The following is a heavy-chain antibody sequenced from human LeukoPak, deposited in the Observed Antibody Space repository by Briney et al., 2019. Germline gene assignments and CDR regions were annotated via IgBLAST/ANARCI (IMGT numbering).Heavy chain of an antibody. CDR1: GFTFTSYD. Sequence: GGSLRLSCAASGFTFTSYDMNWVRQAPGKGLEWVSYISSSSSTIYYADSVKGRFTISRDNAKNSLYLQMNSLRAEDTAVYYCAREGYCSGGSCYSDFDYWGQGTLVTVSS. V-gene: IGHV3-48*01. D-gene: IGHD2-15*01. CDR2: ISSSSSTI. J-gene: IGHJ4*02. CDR3: AREGYCSGGSCYSDFDY.